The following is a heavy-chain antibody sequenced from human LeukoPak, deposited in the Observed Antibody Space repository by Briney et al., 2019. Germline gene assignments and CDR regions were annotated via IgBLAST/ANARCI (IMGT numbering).Heavy chain of an antibody. V-gene: IGHV5-51*01. CDR2: IYPDDSDI. CDR1: GYKVTSYW. CDR3: ARHPCDVFAGYYLDH. Sequence: GESLKISCKASGYKVTSYWIGWVRQMPGKGPEWMGIIYPDDSDIRYSPSFQGQVTISADKSLSTAYLQWSSLKASDSAMYYCARHPCDVFAGYYLDHWGQGTLVTVSS. J-gene: IGHJ4*02. D-gene: IGHD3-16*01.